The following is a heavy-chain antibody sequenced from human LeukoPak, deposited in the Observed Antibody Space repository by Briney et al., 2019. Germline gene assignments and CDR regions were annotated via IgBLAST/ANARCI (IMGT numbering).Heavy chain of an antibody. Sequence: SETLSLTCTVSGGSISSSSYYWGWIRQPPGKGLEWIGSIYYSGSTYYNPSLESRVTISVDTSKNQFSLKLSPVTAADTAVYYCANTPLAAAGSPSAPFDPWGQGTLVTVSS. V-gene: IGHV4-39*01. J-gene: IGHJ5*02. D-gene: IGHD6-13*01. CDR3: ANTPLAAAGSPSAPFDP. CDR1: GGSISSSSYY. CDR2: IYYSGST.